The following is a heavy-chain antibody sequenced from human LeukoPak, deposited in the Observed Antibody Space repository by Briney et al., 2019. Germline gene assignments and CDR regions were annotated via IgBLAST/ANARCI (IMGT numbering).Heavy chain of an antibody. CDR3: ASSRDGYNRLDY. Sequence: SETLSLTCTVSGGSISSSSYYWGWIRQPPGKGLEWIGSIYHSGSTYYNPSLKSRVTISVDTSKNQFSLKPTSVTATDTAVYYCASSRDGYNRLDYWGQGTLVTVSS. CDR2: IYHSGST. J-gene: IGHJ4*02. V-gene: IGHV4-39*07. D-gene: IGHD5-24*01. CDR1: GGSISSSSYY.